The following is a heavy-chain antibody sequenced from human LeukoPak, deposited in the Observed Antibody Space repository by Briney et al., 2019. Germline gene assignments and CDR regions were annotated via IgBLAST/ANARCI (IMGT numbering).Heavy chain of an antibody. CDR2: IWYDGSNK. D-gene: IGHD3-10*01. CDR3: ARDRSYGARYFDY. Sequence: GGSLRLSCAASGFTFSSYGMHWVRQAPGKGLEWVAVIWYDGSNKYYADSVKGRFTISRDNSKNTLYLQMNSLRAEDTAVYYCARDRSYGARYFDYWGQGTLVTVSS. V-gene: IGHV3-33*01. J-gene: IGHJ4*02. CDR1: GFTFSSYG.